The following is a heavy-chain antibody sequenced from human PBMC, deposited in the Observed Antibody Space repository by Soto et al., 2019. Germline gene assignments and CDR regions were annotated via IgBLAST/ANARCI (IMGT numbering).Heavy chain of an antibody. CDR3: AXESSCSSTSCYSNWFDP. D-gene: IGHD2-2*01. V-gene: IGHV1-8*01. CDR1: GYTFTSYD. CDR2: MNPNSGNT. J-gene: IGHJ5*02. Sequence: GASVKVSCKASGYTFTSYDINWVRQATGQGLEWMGWMNPNSGNTGYAQKFQGRVTMTRNTSISTAYMELSSLRSEDAAVYYCAXESSCSSTSCYSNWFDPWGQGTLVTVSS.